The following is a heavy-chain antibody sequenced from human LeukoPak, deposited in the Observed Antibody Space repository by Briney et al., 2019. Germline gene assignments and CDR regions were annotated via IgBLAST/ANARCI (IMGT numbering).Heavy chain of an antibody. Sequence: PGGSLRLSCAASGFTFSSYSMNWVRQAPGKGLEWVAVISYDGSKKYYADSVKGRFTISRDNSKNTLYLQMNSLRAEDTAVYYCARDYGNGGDYFDYWGQGTLVTVSS. CDR3: ARDYGNGGDYFDY. CDR2: ISYDGSKK. D-gene: IGHD7-27*01. V-gene: IGHV3-30*03. J-gene: IGHJ4*02. CDR1: GFTFSSYS.